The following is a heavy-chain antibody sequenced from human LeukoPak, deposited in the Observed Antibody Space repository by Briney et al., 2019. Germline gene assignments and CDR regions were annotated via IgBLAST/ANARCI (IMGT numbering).Heavy chain of an antibody. D-gene: IGHD6-13*01. Sequence: GWSLRLSCAASGFTFSSYGMHWVRQAPGKGLAWVAFIRYDGNNKYYADSVKDRFTISRDNAKNPLYLQMNSLRAEDTAVYYCARDLMGIAYRGAFYYWGQGTLVTVSS. CDR3: ARDLMGIAYRGAFYY. CDR2: IRYDGNNK. J-gene: IGHJ4*02. V-gene: IGHV3-30*02. CDR1: GFTFSSYG.